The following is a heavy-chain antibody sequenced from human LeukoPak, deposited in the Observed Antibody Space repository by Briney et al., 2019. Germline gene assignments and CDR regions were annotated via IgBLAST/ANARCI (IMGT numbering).Heavy chain of an antibody. D-gene: IGHD7-27*01. Sequence: SETLSLTCAVYGGSFSGYYWSWTRQPPGKGLEWIGEINHSGSTNYNPSLKSRVTISVDTSKNQFSLKLSSVTAADTAVYHCASLNWGYAPPNDYWGQGTLVTVSS. V-gene: IGHV4-34*01. CDR3: ASLNWGYAPPNDY. J-gene: IGHJ4*02. CDR2: INHSGST. CDR1: GGSFSGYY.